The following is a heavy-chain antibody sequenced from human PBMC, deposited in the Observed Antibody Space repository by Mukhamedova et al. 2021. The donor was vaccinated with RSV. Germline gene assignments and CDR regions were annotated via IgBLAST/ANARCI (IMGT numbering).Heavy chain of an antibody. D-gene: IGHD6-13*01. CDR3: ARVHGSSWPHFDY. Sequence: YSGITNYNPSLKSRVTISVDTSKNQFSLKLSSVTAADTAVYYCARVHGSSWPHFDYWGQGTLVTVSS. CDR2: YSGIT. V-gene: IGHV4-59*01. J-gene: IGHJ4*02.